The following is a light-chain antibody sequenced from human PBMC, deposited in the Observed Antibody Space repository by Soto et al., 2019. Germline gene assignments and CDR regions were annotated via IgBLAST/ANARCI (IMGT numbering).Light chain of an antibody. CDR2: DVN. CDR3: SSYAGSNNWV. J-gene: IGLJ2*01. V-gene: IGLV2-8*01. CDR1: STDVGNYNY. Sequence: QSALTQPPSASGSPGQSLTISCTGTSTDVGNYNYVSWYQQHPGKAPKLMISDVNRRASGVPDRFSGSKSGNTASLTVSELQAEDEADYYCSSYAGSNNWVFGGGTKLTVL.